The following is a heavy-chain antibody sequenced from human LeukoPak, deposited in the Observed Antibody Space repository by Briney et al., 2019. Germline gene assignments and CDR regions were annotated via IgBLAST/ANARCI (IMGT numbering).Heavy chain of an antibody. CDR2: IWTDAINK. CDR1: GFTFRNYG. Sequence: PGGSLRLSCAASGFTFRNYGMHWVRQAPGKGLEWLAVIWTDAINKYYANSVKGRFTTSRDNSKNTLFLQMNDLRAEDTAVYYCVKERAPFDALDIWGQGTVVSVSS. V-gene: IGHV3-33*06. CDR3: VKERAPFDALDI. J-gene: IGHJ3*02.